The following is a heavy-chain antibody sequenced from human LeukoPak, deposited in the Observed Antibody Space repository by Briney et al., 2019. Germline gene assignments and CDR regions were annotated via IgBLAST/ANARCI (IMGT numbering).Heavy chain of an antibody. J-gene: IGHJ4*02. CDR2: ISSDGHHK. V-gene: IGHV3-30*04. CDR1: GFTLSGYN. CDR3: ARDPKPYYFDSSGPLFDH. D-gene: IGHD3-22*01. Sequence: PGGSLRLSCAASGFTLSGYNVHWVRQAPGQGLEWVAVISSDGHHKYYTDSVKGRFSISRDISKNTLYLQMSSLRAEDTAVYYCARDPKPYYFDSSGPLFDHWGQGTLVTVSS.